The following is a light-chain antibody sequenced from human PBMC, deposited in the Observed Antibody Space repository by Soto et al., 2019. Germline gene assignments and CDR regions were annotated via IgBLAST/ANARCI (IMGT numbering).Light chain of an antibody. CDR3: QQYNNWQGT. CDR2: GAS. V-gene: IGKV3-15*01. Sequence: EIVMTQSPATLSVSPGERATLSCRASQSVSSNLAWYQQKPGQAPRLLIYGASTRATGIPARFSGSGSGTEFTLTISSLQSEDFAVYYCQQYNNWQGTFGQGTKV. CDR1: QSVSSN. J-gene: IGKJ1*01.